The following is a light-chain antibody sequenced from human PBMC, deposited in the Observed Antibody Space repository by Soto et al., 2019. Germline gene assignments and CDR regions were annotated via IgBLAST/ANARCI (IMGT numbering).Light chain of an antibody. CDR2: DVS. Sequence: QSALTQPASVSGSPGQSITISCTGTSSDVGAYNYVSWYQQHPGKAPKLMIYDVSNRPSGVSNRFSGSKSGNTASLTISGLQAEDGADYYCSSFTSSRTLVFGGGTQLTVL. CDR1: SSDVGAYNY. CDR3: SSFTSSRTLV. J-gene: IGLJ2*01. V-gene: IGLV2-14*03.